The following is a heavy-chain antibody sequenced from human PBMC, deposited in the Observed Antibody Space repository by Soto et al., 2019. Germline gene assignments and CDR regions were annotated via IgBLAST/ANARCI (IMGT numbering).Heavy chain of an antibody. Sequence: GGSLRLSCAASGFTFSSYAMSWVRQAPGKGLEWVSAISGSGGSTYYADSVKGRFTISRDNSKNTLYLQMNSLRAEDTAVYYCAKDLGSSGWYLSGAFDIWGQGTMVTVSS. CDR1: GFTFSSYA. CDR2: ISGSGGST. J-gene: IGHJ3*02. D-gene: IGHD6-19*01. CDR3: AKDLGSSGWYLSGAFDI. V-gene: IGHV3-23*01.